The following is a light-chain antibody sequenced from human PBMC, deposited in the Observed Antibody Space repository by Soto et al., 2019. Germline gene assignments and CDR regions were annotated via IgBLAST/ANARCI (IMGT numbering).Light chain of an antibody. J-gene: IGKJ1*01. V-gene: IGKV1-5*03. Sequence: DVQMTQSPSTLSASVGDGGTSTFRASQSISGWLALYQKKAGKAPKLLIYEASRLESGVPSRISGSGSGTEFTLTISSLQPDDFATYYCQQYTSYPWTFGQGTKVDIK. CDR1: QSISGW. CDR3: QQYTSYPWT. CDR2: EAS.